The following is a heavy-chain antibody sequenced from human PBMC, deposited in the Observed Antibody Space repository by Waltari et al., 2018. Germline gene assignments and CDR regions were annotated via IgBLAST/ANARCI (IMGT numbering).Heavy chain of an antibody. J-gene: IGHJ6*03. V-gene: IGHV1-69*10. Sequence: QVQLVQSGAEVKKPGSSVKVSCKASGGTFSSYAISWVRQAPGQGLEWMGGIIPILGIANYAQKFQGRVTITSDKSTSTAYMELSSLRSEDTAVYYCARQHCSGGSCYYYYMDVWGKGTTVTVSS. CDR2: IIPILGIA. CDR1: GGTFSSYA. D-gene: IGHD2-15*01. CDR3: ARQHCSGGSCYYYYMDV.